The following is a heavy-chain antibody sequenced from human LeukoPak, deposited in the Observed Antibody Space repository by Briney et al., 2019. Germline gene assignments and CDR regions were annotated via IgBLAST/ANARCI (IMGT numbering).Heavy chain of an antibody. D-gene: IGHD4-17*01. CDR1: GGSISSGGYY. V-gene: IGHV4-31*03. CDR2: IYYSGST. J-gene: IGHJ4*02. Sequence: SETLSLTCTVSGGSISSGGYYWSWIRQHPGKGLEWIAYIYYSGSTYYNPSLKSRVTISVDTSKNQFSLKLSSVTAADTAVYYCARAGDYGDYVFRPWGQGALVTVSS. CDR3: ARAGDYGDYVFRP.